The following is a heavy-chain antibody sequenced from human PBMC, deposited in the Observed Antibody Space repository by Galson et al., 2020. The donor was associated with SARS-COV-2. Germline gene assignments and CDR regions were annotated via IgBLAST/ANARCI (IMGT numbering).Heavy chain of an antibody. CDR1: GFTLSSSA. J-gene: IGHJ4*02. Sequence: GGSLRLSCAASGFTLSSSAMHWVRQAPGKGLEWVSIISYDGTTRYNSDSMKGRFTISRDISKNTLYLQMNSLRPEDTAVYYCARERDDHSSSWYDYWGQGTLVTVSS. V-gene: IGHV3-30*04. CDR3: ARERDDHSSSWYDY. D-gene: IGHD6-13*01. CDR2: ISYDGTTR.